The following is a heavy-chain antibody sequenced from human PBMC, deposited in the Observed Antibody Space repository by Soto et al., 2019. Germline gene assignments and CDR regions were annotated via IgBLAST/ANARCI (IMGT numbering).Heavy chain of an antibody. V-gene: IGHV3-7*05. CDR3: ARHTPPRSGWPRAPANFDC. D-gene: IGHD6-19*01. CDR2: IKQGGTEK. Sequence: EVQLVESGGGLVQPGGSLRLSCAASGFTFSNYWMAWVRQAPGKGPEWVANIKQGGTEKYYVDSVEGRSTISRDNAKDTLYLQMDSLKAENTAVYYCARHTPPRSGWPRAPANFDCWGQGTLVTVSS. J-gene: IGHJ4*02. CDR1: GFTFSNYW.